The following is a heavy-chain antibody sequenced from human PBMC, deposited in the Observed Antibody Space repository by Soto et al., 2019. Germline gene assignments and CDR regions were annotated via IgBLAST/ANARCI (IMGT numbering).Heavy chain of an antibody. Sequence: GESLKISCKGSGYSFTSCWISWVRQMPGKGLEWMGRIDPSDSYTNYSPSFQGHVTISADKSISTAYLQWSSLKASDTTMYYCASTTSVIAEDRYYYYGMDVWGQGTTVTVSS. D-gene: IGHD6-13*01. CDR1: GYSFTSCW. V-gene: IGHV5-10-1*01. CDR3: ASTTSVIAEDRYYYYGMDV. CDR2: IDPSDSYT. J-gene: IGHJ6*02.